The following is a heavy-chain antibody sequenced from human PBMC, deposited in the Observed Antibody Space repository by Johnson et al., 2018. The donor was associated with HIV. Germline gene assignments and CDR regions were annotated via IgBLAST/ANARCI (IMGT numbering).Heavy chain of an antibody. CDR2: IKQDGSEK. CDR3: TTERGDPLIGADAFDI. J-gene: IGHJ3*02. Sequence: VQLVESGGGLVQPGGSLRLSCAASGFTFSSYWMNWVRQAPGKGLEWVANIKQDGSEKYYVDSVKGRFTISRDNAKNSLYLQMNSLRAEDTAVYYCTTERGDPLIGADAFDIWGQGTMVTVSS. D-gene: IGHD3-16*01. V-gene: IGHV3-7*01. CDR1: GFTFSSYW.